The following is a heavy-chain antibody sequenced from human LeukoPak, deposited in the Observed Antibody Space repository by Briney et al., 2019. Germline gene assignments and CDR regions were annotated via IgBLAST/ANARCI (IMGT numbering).Heavy chain of an antibody. D-gene: IGHD3-10*01. Sequence: ASVKVSCKASGYTFTSYGISWVRQAPGQGLEWMGWISAYNGNKNYAQKLQGRVTMTTDAATSTAYMELRSLRSDDAAVYYCARTMMVRGVTTPHSFDYWGQGTLVTVSS. CDR3: ARTMMVRGVTTPHSFDY. V-gene: IGHV1-18*01. J-gene: IGHJ4*02. CDR2: ISAYNGNK. CDR1: GYTFTSYG.